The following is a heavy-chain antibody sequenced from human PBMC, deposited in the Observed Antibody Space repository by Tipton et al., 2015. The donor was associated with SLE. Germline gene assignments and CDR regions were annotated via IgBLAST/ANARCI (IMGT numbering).Heavy chain of an antibody. CDR3: ARAVAGYYFDY. CDR1: GFTVSSNY. CDR2: IYSGGST. V-gene: IGHV3-53*01. J-gene: IGHJ4*02. Sequence: VQLVQSGGGLIQPGGSLRLSCAASGFTVSSNYMSWVRQAPGKGLEWVSVIYSGGSTYYADSVKGRFTSSRDNSKNTLYLQINSLRAEDTAVYYCARAVAGYYFDYWGQGTLVTVSS. D-gene: IGHD6-19*01.